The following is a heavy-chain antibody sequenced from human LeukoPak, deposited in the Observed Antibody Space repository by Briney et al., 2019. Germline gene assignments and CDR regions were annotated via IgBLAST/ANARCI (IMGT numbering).Heavy chain of an antibody. J-gene: IGHJ4*02. CDR2: ISGSGGST. Sequence: GGSLRLSCAASGFTFSSYAMSWVRQAPRKGLEWVSAISGSGGSTSYADSVKGRFTISRDNSKNTLYLQMNSLRTEDTAVYYCAKCPYAVNWNLFDYWGQGTLVTVSS. V-gene: IGHV3-23*01. D-gene: IGHD1-20*01. CDR3: AKCPYAVNWNLFDY. CDR1: GFTFSSYA.